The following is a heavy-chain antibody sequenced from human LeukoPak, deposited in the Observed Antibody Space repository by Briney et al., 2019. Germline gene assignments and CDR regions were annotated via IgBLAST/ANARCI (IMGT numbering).Heavy chain of an antibody. CDR3: ARVDTAMVGAFDV. CDR2: ISSSSSYI. J-gene: IGHJ3*01. CDR1: GFTFSSYS. D-gene: IGHD5-18*01. V-gene: IGHV3-21*01. Sequence: GGSLRLSCAASGFTFSSYSMNWVRQAPGKGLEWVSSISSSSSYIYYADSVKGRFTISRDNAKNSLYLQMNSLRAEDTAVYYCARVDTAMVGAFDVWRQATMVTVSS.